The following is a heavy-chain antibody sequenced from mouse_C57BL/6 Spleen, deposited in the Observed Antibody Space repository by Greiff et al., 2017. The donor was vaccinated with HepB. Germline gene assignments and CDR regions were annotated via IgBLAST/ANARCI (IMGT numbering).Heavy chain of an antibody. V-gene: IGHV1-69*01. D-gene: IGHD2-1*01. CDR1: GYTFTSYW. Sequence: QVQLQQPGAELVMPGASVKLSCKASGYTFTSYWMHWVKQRPGQGLEWIGEIDPSDSYTNYNQKFKGKSTLTVDKSSSTAYMQLSSLTSEDSAVYYCARFDGNYETGFDDWGQGTTLTVSS. J-gene: IGHJ2*01. CDR2: IDPSDSYT. CDR3: ARFDGNYETGFDD.